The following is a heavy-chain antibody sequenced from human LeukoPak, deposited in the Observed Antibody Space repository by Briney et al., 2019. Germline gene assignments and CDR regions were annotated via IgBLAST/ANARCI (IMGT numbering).Heavy chain of an antibody. CDR2: ISDRGGST. J-gene: IGHJ6*03. V-gene: IGHV3-23*01. Sequence: PGGSVCPSCAASGFIYSNFAMNWVRQAPGKGLEWVSAISDRGGSTYYADSVKGRITISRDNSKNTLYLQMNSLRAEDTAVYYCAKLPLGPLAVYYRNVWGRGISSTVSS. CDR1: GFIYSNFA. D-gene: IGHD3-16*01. CDR3: AKLPLGPLAVYYRNV.